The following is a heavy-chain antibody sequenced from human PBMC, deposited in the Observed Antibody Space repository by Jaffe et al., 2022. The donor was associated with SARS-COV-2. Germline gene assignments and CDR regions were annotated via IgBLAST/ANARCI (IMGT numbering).Heavy chain of an antibody. V-gene: IGHV3-49*03. J-gene: IGHJ4*02. CDR2: IRSKASGGTT. Sequence: EVQLVESGGVLVQPGRSLRLSCTASGFTFGDYAMSWFRQAPGKGLEWVGFIRSKASGGTTEYAASVKGRITISRDDSKSIAYLQMNSLKTEDTAVYYCTRVFRWELLPFDYWGQGTLVTVSS. CDR3: TRVFRWELLPFDY. D-gene: IGHD1-26*01. CDR1: GFTFGDYA.